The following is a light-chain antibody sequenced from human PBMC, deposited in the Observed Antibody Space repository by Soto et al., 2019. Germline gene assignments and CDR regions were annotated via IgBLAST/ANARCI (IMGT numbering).Light chain of an antibody. J-gene: IGLJ1*01. CDR1: SSNIGTNA. V-gene: IGLV1-44*01. Sequence: QSVLTQPPSASGTPGQRVTISCSGGSSNIGTNAVNWYQQLPGTAPKLLIFNNNQRPSGVPDRFSGCKSGTSVSLAMSWLQSEDEADYYCAAWEDSLNGYVFGTGTKLTLL. CDR2: NNN. CDR3: AAWEDSLNGYV.